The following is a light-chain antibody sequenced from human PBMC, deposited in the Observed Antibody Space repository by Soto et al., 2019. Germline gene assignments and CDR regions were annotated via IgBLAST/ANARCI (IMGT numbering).Light chain of an antibody. Sequence: QSVLTRPPSASGSPGQSVTISRTGTSSDVGGYNYVSWYQQHPGKAPKLMIYEVSKRPSGVPDRFSGSKSGNTASLTVSGLQAEDEADYYCSSYAGSNNFVFGTG. CDR1: SSDVGGYNY. CDR2: EVS. J-gene: IGLJ1*01. V-gene: IGLV2-8*01. CDR3: SSYAGSNNFV.